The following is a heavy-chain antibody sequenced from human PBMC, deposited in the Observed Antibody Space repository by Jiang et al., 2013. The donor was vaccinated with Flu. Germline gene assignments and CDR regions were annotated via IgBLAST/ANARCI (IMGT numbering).Heavy chain of an antibody. CDR2: ISWNSGSI. CDR3: AKDRGYCSSTSCQYDAFDI. V-gene: IGHV3-9*01. D-gene: IGHD2-2*01. J-gene: IGHJ3*02. Sequence: QLLESGGGLVQPGRSLRLSCAASGFTFDDYAMHWVRQAPGKGLEWVSGISWNSGSIGYADSVKGRFTISRDNAKNSLYLQMNSLRAEDTALYYCAKDRGYCSSTSCQYDAFDIWGQGTMVTVSS. CDR1: GFTFDDYA.